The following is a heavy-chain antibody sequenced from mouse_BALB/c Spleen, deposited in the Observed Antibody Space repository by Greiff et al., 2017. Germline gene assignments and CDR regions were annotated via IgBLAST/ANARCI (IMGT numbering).Heavy chain of an antibody. Sequence: VHVKQSGAELVKPGASVKLSCTASGFNIKDTYMHWVKQRPEQGLEWIGRIDPANGNTKYDPKFQGKATITADTSSNTAYLQLSSLTSEDTAVYYCASMIYYAMDYWGQGTTLTVSS. CDR1: GFNIKDTY. CDR3: ASMIYYAMDY. V-gene: IGHV14-3*02. CDR2: IDPANGNT. J-gene: IGHJ2*01. D-gene: IGHD1-1*02.